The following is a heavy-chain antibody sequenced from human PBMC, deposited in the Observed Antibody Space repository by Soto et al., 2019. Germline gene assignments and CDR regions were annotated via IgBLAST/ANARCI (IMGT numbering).Heavy chain of an antibody. V-gene: IGHV1-18*01. D-gene: IGHD3-3*02. CDR1: GYTFTSYY. Sequence: QVQLVQSGAEVKKPGASVKVSCKASGYTFTSYYISWVRQAPGQGLEWMGWISAYNGNTNYPQKLQGRVTMTTVTATSTAYMELSRLRSDDTAVYYCARDSPPIASWGQGTLVTVSS. J-gene: IGHJ5*02. CDR3: ARDSPPIAS. CDR2: ISAYNGNT.